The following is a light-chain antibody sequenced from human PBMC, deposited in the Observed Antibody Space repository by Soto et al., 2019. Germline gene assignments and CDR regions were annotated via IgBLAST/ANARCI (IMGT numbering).Light chain of an antibody. V-gene: IGKV3-20*01. Sequence: ETVLTQSPGTLSLSAGGRATLPCRASQSVASGYLVWYQQKPGQTPTVLIYGASTRAAGIPDRFSGSGSGTDFTLTISRLEPEDFAVYYCQLYESSPTFGQGTKVDIK. CDR3: QLYESSPT. CDR1: QSVASGY. J-gene: IGKJ1*01. CDR2: GAS.